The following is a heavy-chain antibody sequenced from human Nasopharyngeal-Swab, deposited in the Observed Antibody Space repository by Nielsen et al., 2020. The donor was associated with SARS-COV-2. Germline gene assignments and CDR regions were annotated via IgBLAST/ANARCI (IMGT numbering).Heavy chain of an antibody. CDR1: GFTFSNYS. J-gene: IGHJ6*02. D-gene: IGHD3-3*01. CDR3: ARARAPEWGEFWSGNYYYYYGMDV. Sequence: ESLKISCAAPGFTFSNYSMNWVRDAPATGLEWVSSISSSISYIYYADSVKRRFTNSRDNAKNSLYLQMNSLRAEDTAVYYCARARAPEWGEFWSGNYYYYYGMDVWGQGTTVTASS. CDR2: ISSSISYI. V-gene: IGHV3-21*01.